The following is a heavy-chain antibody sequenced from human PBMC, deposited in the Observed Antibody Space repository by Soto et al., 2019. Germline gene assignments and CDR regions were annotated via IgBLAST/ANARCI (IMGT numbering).Heavy chain of an antibody. CDR2: IWYDGINK. CDR1: GFTFSSYG. CDR3: ARPRIAVAGTGAFDI. Sequence: PGGSLRLSCAASGFTFSSYGMHWVRQAPGKGLEWVAVIWYDGINKYYADSVKGRFTISRDNSKNTLYLQIHSLRDEDTAVYYCARPRIAVAGTGAFDIWGQGTMVTVSS. V-gene: IGHV3-33*01. J-gene: IGHJ3*02. D-gene: IGHD6-19*01.